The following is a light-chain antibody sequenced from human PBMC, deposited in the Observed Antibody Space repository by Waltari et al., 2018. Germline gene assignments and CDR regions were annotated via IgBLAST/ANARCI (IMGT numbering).Light chain of an antibody. Sequence: SYDLTQTQSVSVATAQMARVTCGESYLGSKAVHCYQQKPGQDPVLVMHSDTNRPSGIPEQFSGSNPGNTATLTISRIEAGDEADFYCQLWDSGSDHWVFGGGTKLTVL. J-gene: IGLJ3*02. V-gene: IGLV3-12*02. CDR3: QLWDSGSDHWV. CDR1: YLGSKA. CDR2: SDT.